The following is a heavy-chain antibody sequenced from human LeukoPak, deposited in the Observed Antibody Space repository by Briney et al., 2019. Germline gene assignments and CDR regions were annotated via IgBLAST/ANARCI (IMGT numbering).Heavy chain of an antibody. J-gene: IGHJ6*03. Sequence: TASETLSLTCTVSGGSISSSSYYWGWIRQPPGKGLEWIGSIYYSGSTYYNPSLKSRVTISVDTSKNQSSLKLSSVTAADTAVYYCASLVVVPAAEYYYMDVWGKGTTVTVSS. CDR1: GGSISSSSYY. D-gene: IGHD2-2*01. CDR3: ASLVVVPAAEYYYMDV. V-gene: IGHV4-39*07. CDR2: IYYSGST.